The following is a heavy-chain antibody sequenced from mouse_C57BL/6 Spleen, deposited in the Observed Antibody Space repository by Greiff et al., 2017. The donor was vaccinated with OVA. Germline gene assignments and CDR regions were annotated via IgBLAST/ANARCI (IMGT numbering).Heavy chain of an antibody. Sequence: EVKLMESGPELVKPGASVKISCKASGYSFTGYYMNWVKQSPEKSLEWIGEINPSTGGTTYNQKFKAKATLTVDKSSSTAYMQLKSLTSEDSAVYYCARNPDYGSSLDVWGTGTTVTGSS. CDR3: ARNPDYGSSLDV. CDR1: GYSFTGYY. D-gene: IGHD1-1*01. J-gene: IGHJ1*03. V-gene: IGHV1-42*01. CDR2: INPSTGGT.